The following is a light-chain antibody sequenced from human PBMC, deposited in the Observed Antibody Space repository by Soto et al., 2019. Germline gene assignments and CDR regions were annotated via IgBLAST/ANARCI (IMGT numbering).Light chain of an antibody. Sequence: QLVLTQPPSASGTPGQRVTISCSGSISNIGSNAVNWYVQLPGTAPKLLIYSDNLRPSGVPDRFSGSNSGTSVSLAIGGLLSEDEADYYCAAWDDSLNAYVFGGGTKLTVL. J-gene: IGLJ1*01. CDR3: AAWDDSLNAYV. CDR1: ISNIGSNA. CDR2: SDN. V-gene: IGLV1-44*01.